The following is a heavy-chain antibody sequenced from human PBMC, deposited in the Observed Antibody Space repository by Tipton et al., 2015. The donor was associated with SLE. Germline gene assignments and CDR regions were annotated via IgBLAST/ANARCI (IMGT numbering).Heavy chain of an antibody. J-gene: IGHJ6*03. CDR1: GDTFSSSA. V-gene: IGHV1-69*01. CDR2: IIPVFGTP. D-gene: IGHD3-10*01. Sequence: QLVQSGAEVKKPGSSVKVSCKASGDTFSSSAINWVRQAPGQGLEWMGGIIPVFGTPNYAQNFQGRVTITADESTSTAYMEMSSLRSEDTAVYYCARGGGSWTYRTNGRILYSYYMDVWGKGSTVTVSS. CDR3: ARGGGSWTYRTNGRILYSYYMDV.